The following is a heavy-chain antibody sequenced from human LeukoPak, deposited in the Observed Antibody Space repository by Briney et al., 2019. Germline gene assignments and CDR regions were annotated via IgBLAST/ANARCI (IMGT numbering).Heavy chain of an antibody. Sequence: SETLSLTCTVSGGSISSYYWSWIRQPAGKGLEWVGRIYTSGSTNYNPSLKSRVTMSVDTSKNQFSLKLSSVTAADTAVYYCARSLGYCTNGVCPRYFDYWGQGTLVTVSS. J-gene: IGHJ4*02. V-gene: IGHV4-4*07. CDR1: GGSISSYY. D-gene: IGHD2-8*01. CDR3: ARSLGYCTNGVCPRYFDY. CDR2: IYTSGST.